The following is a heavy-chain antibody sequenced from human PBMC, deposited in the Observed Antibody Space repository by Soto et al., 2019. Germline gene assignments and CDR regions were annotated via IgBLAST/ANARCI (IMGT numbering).Heavy chain of an antibody. J-gene: IGHJ4*02. V-gene: IGHV3-43*01. CDR3: AKEKYQTFDY. Sequence: GGSLRLSCAASGFTFADHTMHWVRQAPGKGLEWVSLITRDAGSAFYADSVRGRFTISRDNSKNSLYLQMNSLRTEDSAWYYCAKEKYQTFDYWGQGTPVTVSS. CDR1: GFTFADHT. CDR2: ITRDAGSA. D-gene: IGHD2-2*01.